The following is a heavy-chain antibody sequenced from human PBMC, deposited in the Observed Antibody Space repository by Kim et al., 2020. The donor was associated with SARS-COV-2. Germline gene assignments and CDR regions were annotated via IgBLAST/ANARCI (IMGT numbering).Heavy chain of an antibody. V-gene: IGHV4-34*01. CDR2: INHSGST. J-gene: IGHJ4*02. D-gene: IGHD6-13*01. CDR3: ARARAAAGYYFDY. CDR1: GGSFSGYY. Sequence: SETLSLTCAVYGGSFSGYYWSWIRQPPGKGLEWIGEINHSGSTNYNPSLKSRVTISVDTSKNQFSLKLSSVTAADTAVYYCARARAAAGYYFDYWGQGTL.